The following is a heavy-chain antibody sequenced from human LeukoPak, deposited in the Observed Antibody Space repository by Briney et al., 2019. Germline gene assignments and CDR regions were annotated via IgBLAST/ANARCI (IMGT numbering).Heavy chain of an antibody. CDR3: AREAGGSGSPLDY. V-gene: IGHV3-21*01. J-gene: IGHJ4*02. CDR1: GFTFSSYS. CDR2: ISSSSSYI. D-gene: IGHD3-10*01. Sequence: PGGSLRLSCAASGFTFSSYSMNWVRQAPGKGLEWVSSISSSSSYIYYADSVKGRFTISRDNAKNSLYLQMNSLRAEDTAVYYCAREAGGSGSPLDYWGQGTLVTVSS.